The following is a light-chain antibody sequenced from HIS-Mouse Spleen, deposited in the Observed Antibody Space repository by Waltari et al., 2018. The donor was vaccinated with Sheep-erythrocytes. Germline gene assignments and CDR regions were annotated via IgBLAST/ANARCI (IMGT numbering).Light chain of an antibody. J-gene: IGKJ2*01. Sequence: TQSPAALSMSPGDSATLSFSARQHISSYLAWYQQKTGQAPRLLIYGASTRATGIAARFSGSGSGTEFTLTISSMQSEDFPVYYCQQYNNWMYTFGQGTKLEIK. V-gene: IGKV3-15*01. CDR1: QHISSY. CDR3: QQYNNWMYT. CDR2: GAS.